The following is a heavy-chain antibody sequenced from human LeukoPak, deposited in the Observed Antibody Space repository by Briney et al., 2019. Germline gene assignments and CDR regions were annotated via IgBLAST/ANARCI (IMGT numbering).Heavy chain of an antibody. Sequence: ASVRVSCKASGYTFTSYYMHWVRQAPGQGLEWMGIINSSGVSTSYAQKFQGRVTMTRDTSTSTVYMELSSLRSEDTAVYYCARVGYYYASSGYSNYWGQGTLVTVSS. V-gene: IGHV1-46*03. J-gene: IGHJ4*02. CDR3: ARVGYYYASSGYSNY. D-gene: IGHD3-22*01. CDR1: GYTFTSYY. CDR2: INSSGVST.